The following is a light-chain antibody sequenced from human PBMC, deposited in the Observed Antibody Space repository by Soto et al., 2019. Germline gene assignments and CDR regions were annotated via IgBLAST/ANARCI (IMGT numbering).Light chain of an antibody. V-gene: IGKV1-5*03. CDR3: QQYGSSSPWT. CDR2: KAS. Sequence: DIQMTQSPSTLSASVGDRVTITCRASQSISSWLAWYQQKPGRAPKLVIYKASSLETGVPSRFSGSGSGTEFTLIISSLQPDDFASYYCQQYGSSSPWTFGQGTKVEIK. J-gene: IGKJ1*01. CDR1: QSISSW.